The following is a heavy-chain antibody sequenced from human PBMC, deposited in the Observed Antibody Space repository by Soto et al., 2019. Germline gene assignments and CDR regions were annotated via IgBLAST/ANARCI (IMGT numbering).Heavy chain of an antibody. CDR3: ARGGYYDSSGSRNYHYYGMNV. V-gene: IGHV1-18*01. CDR2: ISAYDGNT. J-gene: IGHJ6*02. D-gene: IGHD3-22*01. Sequence: QVQLVQSGAEVKKPGASVKVSCKASGYTFTSYGISWVRQAPGQGLERLGWISAYDGNTKHAPSLHGRVFMTTDTSTSSAYMELRSLRSDDTAVYYCARGGYYDSSGSRNYHYYGMNVWGQGTTVTVSS. CDR1: GYTFTSYG.